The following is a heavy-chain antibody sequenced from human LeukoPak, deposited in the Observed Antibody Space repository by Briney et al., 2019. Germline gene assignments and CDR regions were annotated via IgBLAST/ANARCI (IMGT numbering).Heavy chain of an antibody. J-gene: IGHJ4*02. Sequence: GGSLRLSCTASGFTFGDYAISWVRQAPGKGLEWVSSISSSSSYIYYADSVKGRFTISRDNAKNSLYLQMNSLRAEDTAAYYCARDRVVGAPYPDYWGQGTLVTVSS. D-gene: IGHD1-26*01. CDR1: GFTFGDYA. CDR3: ARDRVVGAPYPDY. V-gene: IGHV3-21*01. CDR2: ISSSSSYI.